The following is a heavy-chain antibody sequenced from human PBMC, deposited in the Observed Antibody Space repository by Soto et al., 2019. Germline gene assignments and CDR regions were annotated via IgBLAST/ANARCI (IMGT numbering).Heavy chain of an antibody. Sequence: GASVKVSCKASGYTFTSYGISWVRQAPGQGLEWMGWISTYNGDTNYAQKLQGRVTMTTDTSTSTAYMELRSLRSDDTAVYYCARDNSQDYGTQAASWWFNTWAQGTPVTVSS. CDR2: ISTYNGDT. D-gene: IGHD4-17*01. J-gene: IGHJ5*02. V-gene: IGHV1-18*04. CDR1: GYTFTSYG. CDR3: ARDNSQDYGTQAASWWFNT.